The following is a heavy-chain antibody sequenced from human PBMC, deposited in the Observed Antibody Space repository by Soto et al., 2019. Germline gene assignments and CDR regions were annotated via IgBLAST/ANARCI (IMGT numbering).Heavy chain of an antibody. J-gene: IGHJ6*02. Sequence: QVQLVQSGAEVKKPGSSVKVSCKASGGTYSSYTIRWVRQAPGQGLEWMGRIIPILGIANYAQKFQGRVTSTADKSTSTAYRGLSSLRSEDTAVCYCARGDYYYGMDVWGQGTTVTVS. CDR3: ARGDYYYGMDV. CDR2: IIPILGIA. V-gene: IGHV1-69*02. CDR1: GGTYSSYT.